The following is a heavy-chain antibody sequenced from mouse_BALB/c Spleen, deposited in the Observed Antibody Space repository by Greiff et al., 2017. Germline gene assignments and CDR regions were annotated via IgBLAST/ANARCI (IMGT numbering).Heavy chain of an antibody. CDR3: ARYYCGSSYAWYFDV. CDR2: ISYSGST. D-gene: IGHD1-1*01. J-gene: IGHJ1*01. V-gene: IGHV3-2*02. CDR1: GYSITSDYA. Sequence: EVQLVESGPGLVKPSQSLSLTCTVTGYSITSDYAWNWIRQFPGNKLEWMGYISYSGSTSYNPSLKSRISITRDTSKNQFFLQLNSVTTEDTATYYCARYYCGSSYAWYFDVWGAGTTVTVSS.